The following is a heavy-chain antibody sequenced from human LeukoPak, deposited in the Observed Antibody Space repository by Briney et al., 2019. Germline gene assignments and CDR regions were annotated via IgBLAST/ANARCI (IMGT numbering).Heavy chain of an antibody. CDR2: IFHSGIA. J-gene: IGHJ6*03. CDR3: GRAGFGTAYNRFYYYMDV. CDR1: DDSISSTDHY. V-gene: IGHV4-38-2*01. D-gene: IGHD3-16*01. Sequence: SETLSLTCAVSDDSISSTDHYWVWIRQPPGQGLEWIGQIFHSGIAHYNPSLKSRVTMSVDTSRSQFSVNLNSVTAADTAVYFCGRAGFGTAYNRFYYYMDVWGKGTTVTVSS.